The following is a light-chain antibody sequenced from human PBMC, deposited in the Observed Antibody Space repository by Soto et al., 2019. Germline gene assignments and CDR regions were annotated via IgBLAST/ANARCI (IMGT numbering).Light chain of an antibody. CDR1: SSDVGGYNY. CDR3: SSYTSSSTLSTYV. V-gene: IGLV2-14*03. Sequence: QSALTQPASVSGSPGQSITISCTGTSSDVGGYNYVSWYQHHPGKAPKLMIYDVSNRPSGVSNRFSGSKSGNTASLIISGLQAEDEADYYCSSYTSSSTLSTYVSGTGTKLTVL. J-gene: IGLJ1*01. CDR2: DVS.